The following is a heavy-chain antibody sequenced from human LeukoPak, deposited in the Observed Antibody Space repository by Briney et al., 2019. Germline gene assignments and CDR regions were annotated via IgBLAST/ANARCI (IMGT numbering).Heavy chain of an antibody. CDR1: GFTFSNAW. Sequence: PGGSLRLSCAASGFTFSNAWMSWVRQAPGKGLEWVGRIKSKTDGGTTDYAAPVKGRFTISRDDSKNTLYLQMSSLETEDTAVYYCTTDPPSRGYSYGYWGQGTLVTVSS. CDR2: IKSKTDGGTT. J-gene: IGHJ4*02. V-gene: IGHV3-15*01. CDR3: TTDPPSRGYSYGY. D-gene: IGHD5-18*01.